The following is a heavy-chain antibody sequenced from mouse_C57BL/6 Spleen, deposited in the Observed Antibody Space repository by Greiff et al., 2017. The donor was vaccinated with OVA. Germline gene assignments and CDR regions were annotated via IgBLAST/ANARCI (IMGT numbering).Heavy chain of an antibody. V-gene: IGHV5-4*01. J-gene: IGHJ2*01. CDR3: ARDVVTYFDY. CDR1: GFTFSSYA. Sequence: EVKLVESGGGLVKPGGSLKLSCAASGFTFSSYAMSWVRQTPEKRLEWVATISDGGSYTYYPDNVKGRFTISRDNAKNNLYLQMSHLKSEDTAMYYCARDVVTYFDYWGQGTTLTVSS. CDR2: ISDGGSYT. D-gene: IGHD2-3*01.